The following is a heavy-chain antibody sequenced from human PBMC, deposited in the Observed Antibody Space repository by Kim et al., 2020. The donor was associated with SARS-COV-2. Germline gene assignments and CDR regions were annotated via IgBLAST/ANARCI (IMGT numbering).Heavy chain of an antibody. D-gene: IGHD4-17*01. V-gene: IGHV1-2*06. Sequence: ASVKVSCKASGYTFTGYYMHWVRQAPGQGLEWMGRINPNSGGTNYAQKFQGRVTMTRDTSISTAYMELSRLRSDDTAVYYCARNLARYGDYAGGDWFDPWGQGTLVTVSS. CDR3: ARNLARYGDYAGGDWFDP. CDR1: GYTFTGYY. CDR2: INPNSGGT. J-gene: IGHJ5*02.